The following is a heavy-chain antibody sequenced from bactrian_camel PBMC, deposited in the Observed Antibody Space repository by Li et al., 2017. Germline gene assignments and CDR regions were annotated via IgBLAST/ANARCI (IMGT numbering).Heavy chain of an antibody. D-gene: IGHD2*01. J-gene: IGHJ4*01. Sequence: VQLVESGGGSVQAGGSLRLSCTASVSLFDHSDMGWYRQVPGGNECELVSTINSDGTTYYADSVKGRFTISKDNAKNTLYLQMNSLKPEGIAMYYCAANQGWCNRTFLVTYAYKYWGQGTQVTVS. CDR2: INSDGTT. V-gene: IGHV3S55*01. CDR3: AANQGWCNRTFLVTYAYKY. CDR1: VSLFDHSD.